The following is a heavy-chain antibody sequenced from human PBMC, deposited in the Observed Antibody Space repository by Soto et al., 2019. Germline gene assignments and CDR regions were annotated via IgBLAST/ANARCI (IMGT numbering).Heavy chain of an antibody. CDR2: ISYDGSNK. Sequence: QVQLVESGGGVVQPGRSLRLSCAASGFTFSSYAMHWVRQAPGKGLEWVAVISYDGSNKYYADSVKGRFTISRDNSKNTLYLQMNSLRAEDTAVYYCARAGKWLQLGRYYYYGMDVWGQGTTVTVSS. CDR1: GFTFSSYA. D-gene: IGHD5-12*01. CDR3: ARAGKWLQLGRYYYYGMDV. V-gene: IGHV3-30-3*01. J-gene: IGHJ6*02.